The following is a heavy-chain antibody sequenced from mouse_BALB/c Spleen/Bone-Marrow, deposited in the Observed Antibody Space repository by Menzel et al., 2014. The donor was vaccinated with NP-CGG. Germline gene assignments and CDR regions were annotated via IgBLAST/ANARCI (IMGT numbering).Heavy chain of an antibody. Sequence: EVKLVESGGGLVQPGGSRKLSCAASGFTFSSFGVHWVRQAPEKGLEWVAYISSGSSTIYYADTVKGRFTISRDNPKNTLFLRMTSLRSEDTAMYYCARGKYGYDYWGQGTTLTVSS. V-gene: IGHV5-17*02. CDR1: GFTFSSFG. D-gene: IGHD2-10*02. CDR3: ARGKYGYDY. J-gene: IGHJ2*01. CDR2: ISSGSSTI.